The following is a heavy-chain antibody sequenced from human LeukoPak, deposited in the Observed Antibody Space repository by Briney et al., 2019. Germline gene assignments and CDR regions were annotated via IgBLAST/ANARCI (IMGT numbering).Heavy chain of an antibody. CDR1: GFTFSSYA. Sequence: GGSLRLSCAASGFTFSSYAMSWVRQAPGKGLEWVSAISGSGGSTYYADFVKGRFTISRDNSKNTLYLQMNSLRAEDTAVYYCAKDKARGYSYGYFDYWGQGTLVTVSS. CDR2: ISGSGGST. CDR3: AKDKARGYSYGYFDY. J-gene: IGHJ4*02. D-gene: IGHD5-18*01. V-gene: IGHV3-23*01.